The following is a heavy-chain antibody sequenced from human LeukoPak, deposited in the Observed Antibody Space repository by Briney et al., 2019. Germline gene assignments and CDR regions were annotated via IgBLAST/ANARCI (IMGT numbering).Heavy chain of an antibody. CDR1: GYTFTSYD. J-gene: IGHJ3*02. Sequence: ASVXVSCKASGYTFTSYDINWVRQATGQGLEWMGWMNPNSGNTGYAQKFQGRVTMTRNTSISTAYMELSSLRSEDTAVYYCARTGWGSDAFDIWGQGTMVTVSS. D-gene: IGHD7-27*01. CDR2: MNPNSGNT. V-gene: IGHV1-8*01. CDR3: ARTGWGSDAFDI.